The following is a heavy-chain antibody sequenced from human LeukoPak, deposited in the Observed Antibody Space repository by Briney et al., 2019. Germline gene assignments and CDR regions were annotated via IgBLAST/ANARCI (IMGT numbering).Heavy chain of an antibody. V-gene: IGHV4-30-2*01. CDR2: IYHSGST. Sequence: SETLSLTCAVSGGSISSGGYSWSWIRQPPGEGLEWIGYIYHSGSTYYNPSLKSRVTISVDRSKNQFSLKLSSVTAADTAEYYCARVGYSSGWYQGYFDYWGQGTLVTVSS. CDR3: ARVGYSSGWYQGYFDY. J-gene: IGHJ4*02. D-gene: IGHD6-19*01. CDR1: GGSISSGGYS.